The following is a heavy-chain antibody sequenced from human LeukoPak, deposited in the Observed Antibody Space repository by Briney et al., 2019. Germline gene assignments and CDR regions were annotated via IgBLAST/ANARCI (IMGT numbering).Heavy chain of an antibody. V-gene: IGHV1-2*02. CDR2: INADSGDT. CDR1: EYTFNGYY. D-gene: IGHD3-10*01. J-gene: IGHJ4*02. Sequence: ASVKVSCEVSEYTFNGYYIHWVRQAPGKGLEYMGWINADSGDTKCAQRLRGRVTMTRDTSINTAYMELSSLTSDDTAVYYCARENSGSGTFDYWGQGTPVTVSS. CDR3: ARENSGSGTFDY.